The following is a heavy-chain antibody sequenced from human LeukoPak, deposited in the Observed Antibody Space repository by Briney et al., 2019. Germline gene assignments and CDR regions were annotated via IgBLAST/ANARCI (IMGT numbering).Heavy chain of an antibody. J-gene: IGHJ4*02. CDR3: ARLGIGVVPTAMLGDYYLDY. D-gene: IGHD2-2*01. V-gene: IGHV4-59*08. CDR2: IYYSGST. CDR1: GASISSYY. Sequence: PSETLSLTCTVSGASISSYYWSWIRQPPGKGLEWIGYIYYSGSTNYNPSLKSRVTISVDTSKNQFSLKLTSVTAADTAVYYGARLGIGVVPTAMLGDYYLDYWGQGTLVTVSS.